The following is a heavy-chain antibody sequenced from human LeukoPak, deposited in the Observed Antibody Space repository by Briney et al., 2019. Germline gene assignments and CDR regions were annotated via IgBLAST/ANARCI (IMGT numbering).Heavy chain of an antibody. CDR3: AREVYGCSGGSCYEGENWFDP. D-gene: IGHD2-15*01. CDR1: GYTFTSYG. V-gene: IGHV1-18*01. Sequence: ASVKVSCKASGYTFTSYGISWVRQAPGQGLERMGWISAYNGNTNYAQKLQGRVTMTTDTSTSTAYMELRSLRSDDTAVYYCAREVYGCSGGSCYEGENWFDPWGQGTLVTVSS. J-gene: IGHJ5*02. CDR2: ISAYNGNT.